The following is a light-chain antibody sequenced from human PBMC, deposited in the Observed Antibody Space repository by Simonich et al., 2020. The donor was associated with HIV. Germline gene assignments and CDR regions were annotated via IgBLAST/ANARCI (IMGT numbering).Light chain of an antibody. CDR2: EDN. J-gene: IGLJ3*02. CDR1: SGSIASNY. V-gene: IGLV6-57*03. Sequence: NFMLTQPHSVSESPGKTVTISCTRSSGSIASNYVQWYQQRPGSAPTTVIYEDNQRPSGVPDRFSGSIDSSSNSASRTRSGLKTEDEADYYCQSYDSSNRVFGGGTKLTVL. CDR3: QSYDSSNRV.